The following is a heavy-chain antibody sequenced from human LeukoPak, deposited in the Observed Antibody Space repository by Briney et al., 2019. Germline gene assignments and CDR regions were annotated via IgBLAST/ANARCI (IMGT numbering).Heavy chain of an antibody. J-gene: IGHJ4*02. CDR3: ARDRDSSDDHNFDY. CDR2: IYSGGST. V-gene: IGHV3-66*01. D-gene: IGHD3-22*01. Sequence: PGGSLRLSCAASGFTVSSNYMSWVRQAPGKGPEWVSVIYSGGSTYYADSVKGRFTISRDNSKNTLYLQMNSLRAEDTAVYYCARDRDSSDDHNFDYWGQGTLVTVSS. CDR1: GFTVSSNY.